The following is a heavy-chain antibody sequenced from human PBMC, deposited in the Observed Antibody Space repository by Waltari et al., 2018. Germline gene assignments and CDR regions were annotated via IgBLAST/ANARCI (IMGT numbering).Heavy chain of an antibody. V-gene: IGHV3-7*03. CDR3: ARGSAYYVRVWDY. CDR2: RKADGSEQ. J-gene: IGHJ4*02. Sequence: EVQLVESGGTLVQPGGSLRLSCAASGYTFRGYWMTWVRQAPGKGLEWVDNRKADGSEQYYVASVWGRFTISRDNAENSLYLQMNSLIADDTAGYYCARGSAYYVRVWDYWGQGTLVTVSS. CDR1: GYTFRGYW. D-gene: IGHD3-16*01.